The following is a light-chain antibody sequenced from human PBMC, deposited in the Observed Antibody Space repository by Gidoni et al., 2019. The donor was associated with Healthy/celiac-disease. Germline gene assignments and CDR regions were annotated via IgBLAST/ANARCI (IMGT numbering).Light chain of an antibody. CDR3: QQSYSTPRT. CDR1: QSISSY. J-gene: IGKJ2*02. V-gene: IGKV1-39*01. Sequence: DIQMTQSPSYLSASVGDRATITCRASQSISSYLNWYQQKPGKAPKLLIYAASSLQSGVPSRFSGSGSGTDFTLTISSLQPEDFATYYCQQSYSTPRTFGQGTKLEIK. CDR2: AAS.